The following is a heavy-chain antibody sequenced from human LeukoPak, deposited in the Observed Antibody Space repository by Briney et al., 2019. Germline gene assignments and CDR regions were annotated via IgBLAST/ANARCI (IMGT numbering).Heavy chain of an antibody. V-gene: IGHV4-61*01. Sequence: KPSETLSLTCTVSGGSVSSGSYYWSWIRQPPGKGLEWIGYIYYSGSTNYNPSLKSRVTISVDTSKNQFSLKLSSVTAADTAVYYCARDELWLHYFDYWGQGTLATVSS. CDR1: GGSVSSGSYY. CDR3: ARDELWLHYFDY. D-gene: IGHD5-18*01. CDR2: IYYSGST. J-gene: IGHJ4*02.